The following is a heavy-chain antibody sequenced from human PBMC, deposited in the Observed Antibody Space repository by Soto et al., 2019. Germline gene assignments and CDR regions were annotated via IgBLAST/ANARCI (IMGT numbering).Heavy chain of an antibody. CDR2: IYYSGST. J-gene: IGHJ4*02. CDR3: ARSITYCGGDCNPYYFDY. V-gene: IGHV4-39*07. D-gene: IGHD2-21*02. CDR1: GGSISSSSYY. Sequence: SETLSLTCTVSGGSISSSSYYWGWIRQPPGKGLEWIGSIYYSGSTNYNPSLKSRVTISVDTSKNQFSLKLSSVTAADTAVYYCARSITYCGGDCNPYYFDYWGQGTLVTVSS.